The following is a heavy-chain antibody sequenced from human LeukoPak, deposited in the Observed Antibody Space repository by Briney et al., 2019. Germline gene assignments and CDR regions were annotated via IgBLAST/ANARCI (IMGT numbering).Heavy chain of an antibody. J-gene: IGHJ6*03. Sequence: PGGSLRLSCAASGFTFSSYWMSWVRQAPGKGLEWVANIRQDGSEKYYVDSVKGRFTISRDSAKNSLFLQMNSLRVEDTAVCYCARGPHYDYMDVWGKGTTVTISS. CDR1: GFTFSSYW. V-gene: IGHV3-7*01. CDR2: IRQDGSEK. CDR3: ARGPHYDYMDV.